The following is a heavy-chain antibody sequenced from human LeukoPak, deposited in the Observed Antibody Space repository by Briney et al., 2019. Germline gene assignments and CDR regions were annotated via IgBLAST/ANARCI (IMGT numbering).Heavy chain of an antibody. CDR1: GDSISSGSYY. V-gene: IGHV4-39*03. D-gene: IGHD1-26*01. J-gene: IGHJ3*02. CDR2: FSYSGST. Sequence: SETLSLTCSVSGDSISSGSYYWGWIRQPPGKGLEWIGSFSYSGSTYYNPSLKSRVTISVETSKNQFSLKLSSVTAADTAVYYCSVEVGTTGAHDPFDIWGQGTMVTVSS. CDR3: SVEVGTTGAHDPFDI.